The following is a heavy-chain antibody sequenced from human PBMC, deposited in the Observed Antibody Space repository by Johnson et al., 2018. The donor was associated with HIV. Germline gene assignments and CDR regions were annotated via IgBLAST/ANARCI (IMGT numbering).Heavy chain of an antibody. D-gene: IGHD5-18*01. J-gene: IGHJ3*02. CDR2: ITYDGRNK. CDR1: GFTFRSYA. V-gene: IGHV3-30*04. CDR3: TRDRIQIWSYVGTFDT. Sequence: QVQLVESGGGVMQPGKSLRLSCEASGFTFRSYAMHWVRQAPGKGLEWVAVITYDGRNKYYTDSVKGRFTISRDNSKNTLYLQMNSLRAEDTAVYYCTRDRIQIWSYVGTFDTWGPGALVTVSS.